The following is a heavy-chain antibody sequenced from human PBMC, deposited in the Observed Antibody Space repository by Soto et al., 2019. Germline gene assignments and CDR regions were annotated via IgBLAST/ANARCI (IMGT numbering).Heavy chain of an antibody. CDR1: GGTFSSYA. V-gene: IGHV1-69*13. CDR3: ARISRNYYYYGMDV. J-gene: IGHJ6*02. Sequence: SVKVSCKASGGTFSSYAISWVRQSPGQGLEWMGGIIPIFGTANYAQKFQGRVTITGDESTSIAYMELSSLRSEDTAVYYCARISRNYYYYGMDVWGQGTTVTVSS. D-gene: IGHD3-3*02. CDR2: IIPIFGTA.